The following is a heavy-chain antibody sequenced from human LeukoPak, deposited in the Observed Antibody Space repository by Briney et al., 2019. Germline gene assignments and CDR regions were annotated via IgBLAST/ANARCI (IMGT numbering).Heavy chain of an antibody. D-gene: IGHD2-8*01. J-gene: IGHJ4*02. CDR1: GFTFTSSA. CDR2: IVVGSGNT. V-gene: IGHV1-58*02. Sequence: SVNVSCTASGFTFTSSAMQWVRQARGQRLEGIGWIVVGSGNTNYAQTFQERVTITRDMSRRTAYMDRSRLRSEDTPVSYCAAHTGNGYFACGGQGCLVSVSS. CDR3: AAHTGNGYFAC.